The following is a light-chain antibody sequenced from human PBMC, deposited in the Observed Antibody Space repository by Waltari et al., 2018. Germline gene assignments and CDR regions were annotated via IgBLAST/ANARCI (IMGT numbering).Light chain of an antibody. Sequence: DIQLTQSPSFLSASVGDRVTITCLASQGISSYLAWYQQQPGEAPKLLISAASTLQSGVPSRFSGSGSGTEFTLTIRSLQPEDFATYYCQQLNSFPYTFGQGTKLDIK. J-gene: IGKJ2*01. CDR1: QGISSY. CDR3: QQLNSFPYT. CDR2: AAS. V-gene: IGKV1-9*01.